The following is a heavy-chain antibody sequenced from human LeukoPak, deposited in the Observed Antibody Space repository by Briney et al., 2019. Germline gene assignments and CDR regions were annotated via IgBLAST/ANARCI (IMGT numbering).Heavy chain of an antibody. CDR3: ARDEGYCSGGSCPDNWFDP. V-gene: IGHV1-18*01. J-gene: IGHJ5*02. CDR2: ISAYNGNT. CDR1: GYTFTSYG. Sequence: GASVKVSCKASGYTFTSYGIRWVRQAPGQGLEWMGWISAYNGNTNYAQKLQGRVTMTTDTSTSTAYMELRSLRSDDTAVYYCARDEGYCSGGSCPDNWFDPWGQGTLVTVSS. D-gene: IGHD2-15*01.